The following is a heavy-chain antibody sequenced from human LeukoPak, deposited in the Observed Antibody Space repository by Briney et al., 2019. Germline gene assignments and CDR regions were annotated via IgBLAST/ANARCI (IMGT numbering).Heavy chain of an antibody. J-gene: IGHJ4*02. Sequence: SGGSLRLSCAASGFTFSSYTLHWVRQAPGKGLEWVAIISYDGNNKYYADSVRGRFTISRDNSKNTLYLQMNSLRAEDTAVYYCAKEEAWGVNAFDFWGQGILVTVPS. V-gene: IGHV3-30-3*01. CDR2: ISYDGNNK. CDR1: GFTFSSYT. D-gene: IGHD3-10*01. CDR3: AKEEAWGVNAFDF.